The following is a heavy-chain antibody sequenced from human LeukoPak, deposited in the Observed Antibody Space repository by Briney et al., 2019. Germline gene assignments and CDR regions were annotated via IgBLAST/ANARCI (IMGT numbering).Heavy chain of an antibody. Sequence: GGSLRLSCAASGFTFSTYGMHWVRQAPGKGLEWVAVIWYDGSNKYYADSVKGRFTISRDNSKNTLYLQMSSLRAEDTAVYYCATVKDPETDAFDIWGQGTMVTVSS. CDR1: GFTFSTYG. V-gene: IGHV3-33*08. J-gene: IGHJ3*02. CDR3: ATVKDPETDAFDI. CDR2: IWYDGSNK. D-gene: IGHD1-14*01.